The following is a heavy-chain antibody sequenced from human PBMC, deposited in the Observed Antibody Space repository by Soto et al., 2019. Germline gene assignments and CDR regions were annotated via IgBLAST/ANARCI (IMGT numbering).Heavy chain of an antibody. J-gene: IGHJ4*02. CDR1: GFTFSIYW. V-gene: IGHV3-7*01. CDR3: ARDWDLGGSGSP. Sequence: PWGSLILFCASSGFTFSIYWMSWVRQAPGKGLEWVANIKQDGSEKYYVDSVKGRFTISRDNAKNSLYLQMNSLRAEDTAVYYCARDWDLGGSGSPWGQGTLVTVSS. D-gene: IGHD3-10*01. CDR2: IKQDGSEK.